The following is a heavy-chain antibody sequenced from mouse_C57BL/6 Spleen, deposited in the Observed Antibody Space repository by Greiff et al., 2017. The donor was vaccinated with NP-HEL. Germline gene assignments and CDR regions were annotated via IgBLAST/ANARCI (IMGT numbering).Heavy chain of an antibody. CDR2: ISSGGDYI. CDR1: GFTFSSYA. Sequence: EVMLVESGEGLVKPGGSLKLSCAASGFTFSSYAMSWVRQTPEKRLEWVAYISSGGDYIYYADTVKGRFTISRDNARNTLYLQMSSLKSEDTAMYDCTREGGLLRFAYWGQGTLVTVSA. CDR3: TREGGLLRFAY. J-gene: IGHJ3*01. V-gene: IGHV5-9-1*02. D-gene: IGHD1-1*01.